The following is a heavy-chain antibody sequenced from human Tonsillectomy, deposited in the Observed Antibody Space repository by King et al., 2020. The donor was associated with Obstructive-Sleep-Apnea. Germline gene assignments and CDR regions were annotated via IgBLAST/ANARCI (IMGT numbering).Heavy chain of an antibody. J-gene: IGHJ6*04. CDR1: GFTLSNYW. CDR2: INQDGSEN. D-gene: IGHD5-18*01. CDR3: ARDRQQWLRDYYYYYGLDV. Sequence: VQLVESGGGLVQPGGFLRLSCVASGFTLSNYWMSWVRQAPGKGLEWVANINQDGSENYYVDSVKGRFTISRDNARNSLYLQMNSLRAEDTAVYYCARDRQQWLRDYYYYYGLDVWGEGTTVTVSS. V-gene: IGHV3-7*03.